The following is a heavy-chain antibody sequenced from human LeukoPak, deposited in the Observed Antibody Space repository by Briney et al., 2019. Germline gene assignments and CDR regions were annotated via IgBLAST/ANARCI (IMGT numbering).Heavy chain of an antibody. CDR1: GYTFTSYG. CDR3: ARGVYYDSSGYLSREYYFDY. CDR2: VSAYNGNT. Sequence: ASVKVSCKASGYTFTSYGISWVRQAPGQGLEWMGWVSAYNGNTNYAQKLQGRVTMTTDTSTSAAYMELRSLRSDDTAVYYCARGVYYDSSGYLSREYYFDYWGQGTLVTVSS. D-gene: IGHD3-22*01. J-gene: IGHJ4*02. V-gene: IGHV1-18*01.